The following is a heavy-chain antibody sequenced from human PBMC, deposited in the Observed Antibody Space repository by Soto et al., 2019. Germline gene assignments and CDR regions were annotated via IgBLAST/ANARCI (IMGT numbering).Heavy chain of an antibody. Sequence: QVQLQQWGAGLLKPSETLSLTCAVYGGSFSGYYWSWIRQPPGKGLEWIGEINHSGSTNYNPSLKSRVTISVDTSKNQFSLKLSSVTAADTDVYYCARGWGRIFDYWGQGTLVTISS. CDR1: GGSFSGYY. V-gene: IGHV4-34*01. CDR2: INHSGST. D-gene: IGHD7-27*01. J-gene: IGHJ4*02. CDR3: ARGWGRIFDY.